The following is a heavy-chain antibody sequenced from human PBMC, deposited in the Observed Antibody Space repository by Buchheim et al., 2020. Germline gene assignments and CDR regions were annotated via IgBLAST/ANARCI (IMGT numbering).Heavy chain of an antibody. Sequence: QVQLVESGGGVVQPGRSLRLSCAASGFTFSSYGMHWVRQAPGKGLEWVAVISYDGSNKYYADSVKGRFTISRDNAKNSLYLQMNSLRAEDTAVYYCARDSPMGDLWGQGTL. CDR3: ARDSPMGDL. D-gene: IGHD3-16*01. J-gene: IGHJ4*02. V-gene: IGHV3-30*03. CDR2: ISYDGSNK. CDR1: GFTFSSYG.